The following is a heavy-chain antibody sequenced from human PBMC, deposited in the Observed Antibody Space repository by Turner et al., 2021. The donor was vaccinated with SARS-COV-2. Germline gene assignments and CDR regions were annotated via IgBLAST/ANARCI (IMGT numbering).Heavy chain of an antibody. CDR3: ATSSVTSHGTFDY. D-gene: IGHD4-4*01. CDR1: GFIFSHYY. V-gene: IGHV3-11*01. J-gene: IGHJ4*02. CDR2: ISSSGNSI. Sequence: QVQLVESGGGLVKPGGSLRLSCAASGFIFSHYYMNWVRQAPGRGLEWISYISSSGNSIYYADSVKGRFTISRDSATNSLYLQMNSLRAEDTAVYYCATSSVTSHGTFDYWGQGNLVTVS.